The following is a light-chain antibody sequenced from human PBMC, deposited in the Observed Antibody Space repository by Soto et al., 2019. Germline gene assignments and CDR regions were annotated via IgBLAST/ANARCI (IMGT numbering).Light chain of an antibody. CDR2: DVS. Sequence: QSVLTQPRSVSGAPGQSVTISCTGTRSDVGGYNYVSWYQQYPGTAPKLMIYDVSMRPSGVPDRFSGSKSGNTASLTISGLQAEDEAYYYCCSYAGSYTFYVFGTGTKLTVL. J-gene: IGLJ1*01. CDR3: CSYAGSYTFYV. CDR1: RSDVGGYNY. V-gene: IGLV2-11*01.